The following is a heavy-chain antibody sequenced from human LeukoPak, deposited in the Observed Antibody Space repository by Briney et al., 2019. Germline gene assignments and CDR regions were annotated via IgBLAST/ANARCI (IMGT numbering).Heavy chain of an antibody. CDR2: IEPGYSDT. CDR3: ARRQGCSIPSCPPDY. Sequence: GESLKISCRGSGYSFNTYWIGGVRQLHGKGLEWNAFIEPGYSDTSYSPSFQGQVPMSDDKSINPYYLQWSSLKASDTAMYYCARRQGCSIPSCPPDYGGQGTLVTVS. J-gene: IGHJ4*02. CDR1: GYSFNTYW. V-gene: IGHV5-51*01. D-gene: IGHD2-2*01.